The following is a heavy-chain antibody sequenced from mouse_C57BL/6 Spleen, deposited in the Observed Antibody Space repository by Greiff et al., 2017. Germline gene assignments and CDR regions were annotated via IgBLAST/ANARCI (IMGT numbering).Heavy chain of an antibody. CDR2: IYPGDGDT. Sequence: HVKQSGPELVKPGASVKISCKASGYAFSSSWMNWVKQRPGKGLEWIGRIYPGDGDTNYNGKFKGKATLTADKSSSTAYMQLSSLTSEDSAVYFCARANWDNVFFAYWGQGTLVTVSA. V-gene: IGHV1-82*01. CDR3: ARANWDNVFFAY. CDR1: GYAFSSSW. D-gene: IGHD4-1*01. J-gene: IGHJ3*01.